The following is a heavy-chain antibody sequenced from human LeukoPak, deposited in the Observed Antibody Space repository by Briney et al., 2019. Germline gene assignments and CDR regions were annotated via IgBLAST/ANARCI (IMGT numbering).Heavy chain of an antibody. CDR2: ISAYNGNT. CDR3: ARFRSGWYAPLRY. J-gene: IGHJ4*02. Sequence: ASVKVSCKASGGTFSSYAISWVRQAPGQGLEWMGWISAYNGNTNYAQKLQGRVTMTTDTSTSTAYMELRSLRSDDTAVYYCARFRSGWYAPLRYWGQGTLVTVSP. V-gene: IGHV1-18*01. D-gene: IGHD6-19*01. CDR1: GGTFSSYA.